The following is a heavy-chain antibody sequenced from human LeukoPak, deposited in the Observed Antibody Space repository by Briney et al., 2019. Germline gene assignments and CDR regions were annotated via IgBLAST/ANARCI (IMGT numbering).Heavy chain of an antibody. D-gene: IGHD2-21*02. J-gene: IGHJ4*02. CDR3: ARGGDPINLDY. Sequence: SETLSLTCAVYGGSFSGYYWSWIRQPPGKGLEWIGEINHSGSTNYNPSLKSRVTISVDTSKNQFSLKLSSVTAADTAVYYCARGGDPINLDYWGQGTLVTVSS. V-gene: IGHV4-34*01. CDR1: GGSFSGYY. CDR2: INHSGST.